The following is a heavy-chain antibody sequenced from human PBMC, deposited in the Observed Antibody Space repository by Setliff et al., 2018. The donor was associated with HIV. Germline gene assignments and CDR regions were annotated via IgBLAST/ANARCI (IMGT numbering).Heavy chain of an antibody. J-gene: IGHJ4*02. Sequence: PSETLSLTCTVSGGSISSGSYYWSWIRQPAGKGLEWIGRIYTSGSTNYNPSLKSRVTISLDTSKNQFSLKLSSVTAADTAVYYCARPGTGNADHYWGQGTRVTVSS. CDR1: GGSISSGSYY. V-gene: IGHV4-61*02. CDR2: IYTSGST. D-gene: IGHD1-1*01. CDR3: ARPGTGNADHY.